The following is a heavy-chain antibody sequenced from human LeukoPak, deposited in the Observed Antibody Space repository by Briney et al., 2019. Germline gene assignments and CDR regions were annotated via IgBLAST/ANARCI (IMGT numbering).Heavy chain of an antibody. CDR2: IYHSGST. Sequence: PSETLSLTCAVSGGSISSSNWWSWVRQPPGKGLEWIGEIYHSGSTNYNPSLKSRVTISVDKSKNQFSLKLSSVTAADTAVYYCARHRRMTTVVTRYYFDYWGQGTLVTVSS. D-gene: IGHD4-23*01. V-gene: IGHV4-4*02. CDR1: GGSISSSNW. J-gene: IGHJ4*02. CDR3: ARHRRMTTVVTRYYFDY.